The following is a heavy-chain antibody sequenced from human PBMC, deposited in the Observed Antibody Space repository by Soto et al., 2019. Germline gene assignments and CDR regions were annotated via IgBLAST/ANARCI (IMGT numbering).Heavy chain of an antibody. J-gene: IGHJ5*02. CDR1: GFTFSSYE. D-gene: IGHD1-7*01. CDR3: ARVGGTGTGWFDP. V-gene: IGHV3-48*03. Sequence: GGSLRLSCAASGFTFSSYEMNWVRQAPGKGLEWVSYISSSGSTIYYADSVKGRFTISRDNAKNSLYLQMNSLRAEDTAVYYCARVGGTGTGWFDPWGQGTLVTVLL. CDR2: ISSSGSTI.